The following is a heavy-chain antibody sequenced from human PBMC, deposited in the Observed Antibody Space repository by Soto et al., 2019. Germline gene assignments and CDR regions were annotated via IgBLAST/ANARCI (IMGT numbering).Heavy chain of an antibody. J-gene: IGHJ4*02. D-gene: IGHD6-13*01. CDR1: GGSISSYY. CDR2: IYYSGST. CDR3: ARHQAAGPVDY. Sequence: QVQLQESGPGLVKPSETLSLTCTVSGGSISSYYWSWIRQPPGKGLEWIGYIYYSGSTNYNPSLKRRVTISVDTSKNQFSLKLSSVTAADTAVYYCARHQAAGPVDYWGQGTLVTVSS. V-gene: IGHV4-59*08.